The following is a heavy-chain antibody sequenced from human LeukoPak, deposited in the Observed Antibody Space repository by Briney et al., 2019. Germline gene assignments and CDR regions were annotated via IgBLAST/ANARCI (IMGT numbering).Heavy chain of an antibody. CDR3: ARVNLRFDAFDI. CDR1: GFTFSSYW. J-gene: IGHJ3*02. Sequence: GGSLGLSCAASGFTFSSYWMHWVRQAPGKGLVWVSRINSDGSSTSYADSVKGRFTISRDNAKNTLYLQMNSLRAEDTAVYYCARVNLRFDAFDIWGQGTMVTVSS. V-gene: IGHV3-74*01. CDR2: INSDGSST. D-gene: IGHD3-3*01.